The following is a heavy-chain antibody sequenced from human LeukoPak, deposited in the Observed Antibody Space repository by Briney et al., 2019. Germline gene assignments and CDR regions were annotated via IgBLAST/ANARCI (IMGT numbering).Heavy chain of an antibody. J-gene: IGHJ4*02. Sequence: PLQTLSPTCTVSGASISSGTHSWSWIRQPPGKGLEWIGYFCHSGSIYYNPSLKSRVTISVDRSKDQFSLNLTSVTAADTAIYYCARTTVTNMFDFWGQGTPVTVSS. V-gene: IGHV4-30-2*01. CDR1: GASISSGTHS. D-gene: IGHD4-17*01. CDR2: FCHSGSI. CDR3: ARTTVTNMFDF.